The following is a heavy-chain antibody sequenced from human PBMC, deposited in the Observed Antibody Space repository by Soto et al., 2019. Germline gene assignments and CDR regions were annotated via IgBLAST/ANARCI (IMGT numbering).Heavy chain of an antibody. D-gene: IGHD4-4*01. Sequence: SETQSLTCAVYGGYFSGYYWSWIRQPPGKGLEWIGEINHSGSTNYNPSLKSRVTISVDTSKNQFSLKLSSVTAADTAVYYCAGAAGVTYYYYYYYMDVWGKGTTVTSP. CDR3: AGAAGVTYYYYYYYMDV. CDR1: GGYFSGYY. V-gene: IGHV4-34*01. CDR2: INHSGST. J-gene: IGHJ6*03.